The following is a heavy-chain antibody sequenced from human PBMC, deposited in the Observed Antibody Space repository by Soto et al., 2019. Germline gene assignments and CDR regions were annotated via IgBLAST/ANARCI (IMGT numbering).Heavy chain of an antibody. CDR1: GYSFTSYW. CDR3: ASHTTYCGGDCYREAFDI. Sequence: PGESLKISCKGSGYSFTSYWIGWVRQMPGKGLEWMGIIYPGDSDTRYSPSFQGQVTISADKSISTAYLQWSSLKASDTAMYYCASHTTYCGGDCYREAFDIWGQGTTVTVSS. D-gene: IGHD2-21*02. J-gene: IGHJ3*02. CDR2: IYPGDSDT. V-gene: IGHV5-51*01.